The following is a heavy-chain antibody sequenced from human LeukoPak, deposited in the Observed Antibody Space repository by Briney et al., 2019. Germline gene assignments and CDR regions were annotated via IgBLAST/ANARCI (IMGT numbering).Heavy chain of an antibody. CDR2: ISAYNGNT. Sequence: ASVKVSCKASGYTFTSYGISWVRQAPGQGLEWMGWISAYNGNTNYAQKLQGRVTMTTDTSTSTAYMELRSLRSDDTAVYYCARSRGGSTYYYDTSGYYFDPWGQGTLVTVSS. J-gene: IGHJ5*02. V-gene: IGHV1-18*01. CDR3: ARSRGGSTYYYDTSGYYFDP. D-gene: IGHD3-22*01. CDR1: GYTFTSYG.